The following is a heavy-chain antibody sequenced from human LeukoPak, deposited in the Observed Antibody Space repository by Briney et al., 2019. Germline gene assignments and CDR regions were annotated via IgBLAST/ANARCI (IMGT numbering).Heavy chain of an antibody. CDR2: ISYDGSNN. CDR1: GFTFSSYG. Sequence: GGSLRLSCAASGFTFSSYGMHWVRQAPGKGLEWVAVISYDGSNNYYADSVKGRFTISRDNSKNTLYLQMNSLRAEDTAVYYCAKDLHYDILTGTDYWGQGTLVTVSS. CDR3: AKDLHYDILTGTDY. V-gene: IGHV3-30*18. J-gene: IGHJ4*02. D-gene: IGHD3-9*01.